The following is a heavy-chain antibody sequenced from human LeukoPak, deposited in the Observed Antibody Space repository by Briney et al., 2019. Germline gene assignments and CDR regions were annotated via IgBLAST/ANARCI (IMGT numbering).Heavy chain of an antibody. CDR1: GFTFSSYS. CDR2: ISSSSSYI. V-gene: IGHV3-21*01. Sequence: GGSLRLSCAASGFTFSSYSMNWVRQAPGKGLEWVSSISSSSSYIYYADSVKGRFTISRDNAKNSLYLQMNSLRAEDTAVYYCVRGNVPAAYYYYGMDVWGQGTTVTVSS. J-gene: IGHJ6*02. D-gene: IGHD2-2*01. CDR3: VRGNVPAAYYYYGMDV.